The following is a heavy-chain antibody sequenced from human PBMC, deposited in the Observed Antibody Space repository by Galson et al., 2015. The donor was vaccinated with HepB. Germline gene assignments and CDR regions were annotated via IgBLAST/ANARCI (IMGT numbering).Heavy chain of an antibody. V-gene: IGHV3-21*01. CDR3: ARDTLYSGYEGYYYGMDV. CDR2: ISSSSSYI. J-gene: IGHJ6*02. D-gene: IGHD5-12*01. CDR1: GFTFSSYS. Sequence: SLRLSCAASGFTFSSYSMNWVRQAPGKGLEWVSSISSSSSYIYYADSVKGRFTISRDNAKNSLYLQMNSLRAEDTAVYYCARDTLYSGYEGYYYGMDVWGQGTTATVSS.